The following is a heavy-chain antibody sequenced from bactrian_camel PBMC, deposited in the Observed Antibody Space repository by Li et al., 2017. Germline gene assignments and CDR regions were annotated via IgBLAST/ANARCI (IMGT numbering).Heavy chain of an antibody. V-gene: IGHV3S42*01. J-gene: IGHJ4*01. CDR3: TKDRSYGTRNWAQST. Sequence: VQLVESGGGSALAGGSVRLSCAASGYTFNTYSWFRQAPGQEREGVAAFDRDGWVSRYNDFAKGRFTISRDNARNTLYLQMNSLKPEDTAMYYCTKDRSYGTRNWAQSTRGQGTQVTVS. CDR1: GYTFNTY. D-gene: IGHD3*01. CDR2: FDRDGWVS.